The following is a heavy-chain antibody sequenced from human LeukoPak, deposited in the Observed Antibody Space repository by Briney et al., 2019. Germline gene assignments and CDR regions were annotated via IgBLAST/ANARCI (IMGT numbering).Heavy chain of an antibody. CDR3: ARDSYDYGDYLGYYYYMDV. CDR1: GYTFTGYY. J-gene: IGHJ6*03. CDR2: INPNSGGA. V-gene: IGHV1-2*02. Sequence: ASVKVSCKASGYTFTGYYMHWVRQAPGQGLEWMGWINPNSGGANYAQKFQGRVTMTRDTSISTAYMELSRLRSDDTAVYYCARDSYDYGDYLGYYYYMDVWGKGTTVTVSS. D-gene: IGHD4-17*01.